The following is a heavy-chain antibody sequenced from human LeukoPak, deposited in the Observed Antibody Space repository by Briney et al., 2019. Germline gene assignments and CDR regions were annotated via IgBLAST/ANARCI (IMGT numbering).Heavy chain of an antibody. CDR3: ARDQGTFYSSSWFDS. D-gene: IGHD6-13*01. V-gene: IGHV4-59*01. CDR2: IYDSWNT. Sequence: WETLSLTCPVSGGSIRSYSWSWIRQPPGKGLGWLWLIYDSWNTKYNPSLKSRVSLSVDTSKNQFSLKLRSVTAADTAVYYCARDQGTFYSSSWFDSWGQGTLVTVSS. CDR1: GGSIRSYS. J-gene: IGHJ5*01.